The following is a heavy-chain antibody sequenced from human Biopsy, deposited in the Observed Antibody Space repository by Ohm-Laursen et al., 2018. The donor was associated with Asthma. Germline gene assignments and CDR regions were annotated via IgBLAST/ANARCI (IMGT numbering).Heavy chain of an antibody. J-gene: IGHJ4*02. D-gene: IGHD6-6*01. Sequence: GSSVKVSCKASGGTFSSYAISWVRQAPGQGFEWMGGIIPIFGTANYAQKFQGRVTITADESTSTAYMELSSLRSEDTAVYYCARERIAARQRRYYFDYWGQGTLVTVSS. CDR3: ARERIAARQRRYYFDY. CDR2: IIPIFGTA. V-gene: IGHV1-69*01. CDR1: GGTFSSYA.